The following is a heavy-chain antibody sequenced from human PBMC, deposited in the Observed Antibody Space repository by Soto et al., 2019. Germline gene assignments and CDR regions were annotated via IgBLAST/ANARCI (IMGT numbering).Heavy chain of an antibody. CDR3: ARDNGDYYFDY. J-gene: IGHJ4*02. Sequence: TSETLSLTCTVSGGSISSYYWNWIRQPPGKGLEWIGYIYYSGSTKYNPSLKSRVTISVDTSQNQFSLKLTSVTAADTAVYYCARDNGDYYFDYWGQGTLVTVSS. V-gene: IGHV4-59*01. CDR2: IYYSGST. CDR1: GGSISSYY. D-gene: IGHD4-17*01.